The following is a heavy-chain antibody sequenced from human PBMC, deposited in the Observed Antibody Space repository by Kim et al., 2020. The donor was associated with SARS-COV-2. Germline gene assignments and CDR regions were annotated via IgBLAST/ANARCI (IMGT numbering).Heavy chain of an antibody. CDR3: ARHGGGYCSGGSCYPEYYFDY. Sequence: SETLSLTCTVSGGSISSSSYYWGWIRQPPGKGLEWIGSIYYSGSTYYNPSLKSRVTISVDTSKNQFSLKLSSVTAADTAVYYCARHGGGYCSGGSCYPEYYFDYWGQGTLVTVSS. CDR1: GGSISSSSYY. V-gene: IGHV4-39*01. D-gene: IGHD2-15*01. CDR2: IYYSGST. J-gene: IGHJ4*02.